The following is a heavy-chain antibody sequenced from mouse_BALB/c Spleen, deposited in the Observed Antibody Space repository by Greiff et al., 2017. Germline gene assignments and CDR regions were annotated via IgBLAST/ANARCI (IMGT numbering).Heavy chain of an antibody. V-gene: IGHV3-8*02. CDR3: ARDYGNYVHYFDY. J-gene: IGHJ2*01. CDR1: GDSITSGY. CDR2: ISYSGST. Sequence: EVKLMESGPSLVKPSQTLSLTCSVTGDSITSGYWNWIRKFPGNKLEYMVYISYSGSTYYNPSLKSRISITRDTSKNQYYLQLNSVTTEDTATYYCARDYGNYVHYFDYWGQGTTLTVSS. D-gene: IGHD2-1*01.